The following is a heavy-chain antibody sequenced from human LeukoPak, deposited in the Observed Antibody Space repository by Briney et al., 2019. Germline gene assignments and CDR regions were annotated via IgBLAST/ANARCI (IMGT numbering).Heavy chain of an antibody. CDR2: ISSSGSTI. V-gene: IGHV3-11*01. CDR3: AREYYDILTGYYSIDY. J-gene: IGHJ4*02. Sequence: PGGSLRLSCAASGYTFSDYYMSWIRQAPGKGLEWVSYISSSGSTIYYADSVKGRFTISRDNAKNSLYLQMNSLRAEDTAVYYCAREYYDILTGYYSIDYWGQGTLVTVSS. D-gene: IGHD3-9*01. CDR1: GYTFSDYY.